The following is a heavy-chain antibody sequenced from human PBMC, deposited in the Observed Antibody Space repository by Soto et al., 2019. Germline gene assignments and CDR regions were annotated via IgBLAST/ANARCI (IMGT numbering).Heavy chain of an antibody. CDR2: IGTAGDT. J-gene: IGHJ5*02. D-gene: IGHD6-19*01. V-gene: IGHV3-13*01. CDR1: GFTFSSYD. CDR3: ARGSSGWSPNYCFDP. Sequence: PGGSLRLSCAASGFTFSSYDMHWVRQATGKGLEWVSAIGTAGDTYYPGSVKGRFTISRENAKNSLYLQMNSLRAEDTAVYYCARGSSGWSPNYCFDPWGQGTLVTVSS.